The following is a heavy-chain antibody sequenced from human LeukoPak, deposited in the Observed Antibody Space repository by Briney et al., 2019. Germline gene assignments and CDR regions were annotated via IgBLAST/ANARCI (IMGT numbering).Heavy chain of an antibody. CDR3: ARGRSPRRSSGHFTGAFDI. V-gene: IGHV1-69*06. Sequence: GASVKVSCKASGGTFSSYAISWVRQAPGQGLEWMGGIIPIFGTANYAQKFQGRVTITADKSTSTAYTELRSLRSDDTAVYYCARGRSPRRSSGHFTGAFDIWGQGTMVTVSS. D-gene: IGHD3-22*01. J-gene: IGHJ3*02. CDR2: IIPIFGTA. CDR1: GGTFSSYA.